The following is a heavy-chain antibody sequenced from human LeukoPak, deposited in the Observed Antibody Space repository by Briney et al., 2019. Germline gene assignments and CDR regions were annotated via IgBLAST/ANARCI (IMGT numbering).Heavy chain of an antibody. D-gene: IGHD1-7*01. V-gene: IGHV3-30-3*01. Sequence: GGSLRLSCAASGFTFSSYAMHWVRQAPGKGLEWVAVISYDGSNKYYADSVKGRFTISRDNSKNTLYLQMNSLRAEDTAVYYCAKDRSGTTSSDDDYWGQGTLVTVSS. CDR2: ISYDGSNK. J-gene: IGHJ4*02. CDR3: AKDRSGTTSSDDDY. CDR1: GFTFSSYA.